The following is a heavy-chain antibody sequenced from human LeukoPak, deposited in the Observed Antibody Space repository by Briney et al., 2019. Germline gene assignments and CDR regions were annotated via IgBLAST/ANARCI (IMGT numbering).Heavy chain of an antibody. CDR3: ASTYGDYWFDP. CDR1: GGSFSGYY. D-gene: IGHD4-17*01. V-gene: IGHV4-34*01. CDR2: IKHSGST. J-gene: IGHJ5*02. Sequence: PSETLSLTCAVYGGSFSGYYWSWIRQPPGKGLEWIGEIKHSGSTNYNPSLKSRVTISVDTSRNQFSLKLSSVTAADTAVYYCASTYGDYWFDPWGQGTLVTVSS.